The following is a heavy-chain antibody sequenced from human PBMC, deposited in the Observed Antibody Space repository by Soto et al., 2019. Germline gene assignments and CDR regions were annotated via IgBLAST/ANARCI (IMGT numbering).Heavy chain of an antibody. CDR1: GGSFSGYY. V-gene: IGHV4-34*01. J-gene: IGHJ3*02. CDR3: AARNGVVDAFDI. Sequence: SETLSLTCAVYGGSFSGYYWSWIRQPPGKGLEWIGEINHSGSTNYNPSLKSRVTISVDKSKNQFSLKLSSVTAADTAVYYCAARNGVVDAFDIWGQGTMVTVSS. CDR2: INHSGST. D-gene: IGHD2-8*01.